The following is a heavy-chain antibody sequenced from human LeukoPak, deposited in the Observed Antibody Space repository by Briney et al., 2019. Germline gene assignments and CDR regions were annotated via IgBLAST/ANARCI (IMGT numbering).Heavy chain of an antibody. D-gene: IGHD1-7*01. J-gene: IGHJ4*02. CDR1: GGSFSGYY. Sequence: PSETLSLTCAVYGGSFSGYYWSWIRQPPGKGLEWIGEINHSGSTNYNPSLKSRVTISVDTSKNQFSLKLSSVTAADTAVYYCARYNWNYGPYYFDYWGQGTLVTVSS. CDR2: INHSGST. CDR3: ARYNWNYGPYYFDY. V-gene: IGHV4-34*01.